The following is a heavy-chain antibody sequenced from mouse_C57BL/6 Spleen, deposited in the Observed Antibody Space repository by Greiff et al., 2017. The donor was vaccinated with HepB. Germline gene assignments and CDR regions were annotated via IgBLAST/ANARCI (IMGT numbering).Heavy chain of an antibody. J-gene: IGHJ2*01. Sequence: QVQLKQSGPELVKPGASVKLSCKASGYTFTSYDINWVKQRPGQGLEWIGWIYPRDGSTKYNEKFKGKATLTVDTSSSTAYMELHSLTSEDSAVYFCARYYGSSPGYFDYWGQGTTLTVSS. CDR3: ARYYGSSPGYFDY. CDR1: GYTFTSYD. CDR2: IYPRDGST. V-gene: IGHV1-85*01. D-gene: IGHD1-1*01.